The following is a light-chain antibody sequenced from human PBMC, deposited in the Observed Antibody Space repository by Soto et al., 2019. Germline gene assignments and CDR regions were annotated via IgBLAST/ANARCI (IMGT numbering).Light chain of an antibody. CDR3: ASYTSAITYV. CDR2: EVT. V-gene: IGLV2-14*01. Sequence: QSALTQPASVSGSPGQSIAISCTGSSSDVGIYNYVSWYQQHPGKVPKLIIYEVTNRPSGVSNRFSGSKSGNTASLTISGLQAEDEADYYCASYTSAITYVFGTGTKLTVL. J-gene: IGLJ1*01. CDR1: SSDVGIYNY.